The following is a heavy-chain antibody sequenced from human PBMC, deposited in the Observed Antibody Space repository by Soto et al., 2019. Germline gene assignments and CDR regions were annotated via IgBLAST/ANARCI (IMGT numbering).Heavy chain of an antibody. CDR1: GGSSSSYY. V-gene: IGHV4-59*01. J-gene: IGHJ6*02. CDR2: IYYSGST. Sequence: SETLSLTCTVSGGSSSSYYWSWIRQPPGKGLEWIGYIYYSGSTNYNPSLKSRVTISVDTSKNQFSLKLSSVTAADTAVYYCARSNYGSGSSVYYGMDVWGQGTTVTVSS. D-gene: IGHD3-10*01. CDR3: ARSNYGSGSSVYYGMDV.